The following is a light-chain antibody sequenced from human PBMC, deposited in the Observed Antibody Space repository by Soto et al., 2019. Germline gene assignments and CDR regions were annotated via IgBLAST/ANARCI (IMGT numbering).Light chain of an antibody. CDR1: SYDIGSNT. V-gene: IGLV1-44*01. J-gene: IGLJ3*02. CDR3: AAWDDSLNGWV. CDR2: SNN. Sequence: QFVLTQPPSASGTPGQRVTISCSGSSYDIGSNTVNWYQQLPGTAPKLLIYSNNQRPSGVPDRFSGSKSGTSASLAISGLQSEDEADYYCAAWDDSLNGWVFGGGTKLTVL.